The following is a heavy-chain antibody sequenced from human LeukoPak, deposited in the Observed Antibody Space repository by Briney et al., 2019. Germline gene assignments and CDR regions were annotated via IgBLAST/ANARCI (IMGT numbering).Heavy chain of an antibody. CDR1: GFTFSSYE. Sequence: GGSLRLSCAASGFTFSSYEMNWVRQARGRGLEWVSYISKSGSTIHYADSVKRRFTISRDNAKNSLYLHMNSLRAEDTAVYYCARSHTYYDILTGYYTRGPFDYWGQRTLVTVSS. D-gene: IGHD3-9*01. J-gene: IGHJ4*02. V-gene: IGHV3-48*03. CDR2: ISKSGSTI. CDR3: ARSHTYYDILTGYYTRGPFDY.